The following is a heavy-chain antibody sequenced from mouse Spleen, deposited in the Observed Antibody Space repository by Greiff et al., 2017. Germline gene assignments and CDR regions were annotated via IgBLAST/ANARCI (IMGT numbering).Heavy chain of an antibody. V-gene: IGHV1-81*01. Sequence: QVQLQQSGAELARPGASVKLSCKASGYTFTSYGISWVKQRTGQGLEWIGEIYPRSGNTYYNEKFKGKATLTADKSSSTAYMELRSLTSEDSAVFFWAEGGYYGYAARTYARAYWGQGTQVTVS. CDR3: AEGGYYGYAARTYARAY. D-gene: IGHD2-2*01. CDR2: IYPRSGNT. J-gene: IGHJ4*01. CDR1: GYTFTSYG.